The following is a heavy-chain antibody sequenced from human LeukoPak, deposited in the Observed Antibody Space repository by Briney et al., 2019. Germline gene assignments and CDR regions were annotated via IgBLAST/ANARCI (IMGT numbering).Heavy chain of an antibody. J-gene: IGHJ6*03. CDR3: ARGQARRVATRDYYMDV. Sequence: GGSLRLSCAASGFTFSSYSMNWVRQAPGKGLEWVSSISSSSSYIYYADSVKGRFTISRDNAKNSLYLQMNSLRAEDTAVYYCARGQARRVATRDYYMDVWGKGTTVTVSS. CDR2: ISSSSSYI. CDR1: GFTFSSYS. D-gene: IGHD5-12*01. V-gene: IGHV3-21*01.